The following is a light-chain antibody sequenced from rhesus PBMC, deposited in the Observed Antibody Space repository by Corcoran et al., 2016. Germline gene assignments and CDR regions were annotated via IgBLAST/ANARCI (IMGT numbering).Light chain of an antibody. V-gene: IGKV3-42*02. Sequence: EIVLTQSPATLSLSPGERATLSCRASQSVSSSLAWYQQKPGHAPRLLIYDASSRAPGIPDRFSGSGSGTDFTLTISSLESEDVGVYYCQQYSKWPLTFGGGTKVEFK. CDR3: QQYSKWPLT. J-gene: IGKJ4*01. CDR2: DAS. CDR1: QSVSSS.